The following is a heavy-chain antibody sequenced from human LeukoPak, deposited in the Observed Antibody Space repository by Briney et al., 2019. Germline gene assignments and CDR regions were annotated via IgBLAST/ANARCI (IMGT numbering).Heavy chain of an antibody. CDR3: ARDGYVSYDAFNI. J-gene: IGHJ3*02. CDR2: IVPIFGRT. V-gene: IGHV1-69*05. D-gene: IGHD3-22*01. Sequence: ASVKVSCKASGGTLSSDAISWVRQAPGQGLEWMGGIVPIFGRTDYAQKFLGRVTITRDESTSTVYMELRSLTSGDTAVYYCARDGYVSYDAFNIWGQGTMVTVSS. CDR1: GGTLSSDA.